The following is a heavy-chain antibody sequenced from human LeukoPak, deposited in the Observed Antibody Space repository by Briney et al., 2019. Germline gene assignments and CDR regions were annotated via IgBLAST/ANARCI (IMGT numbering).Heavy chain of an antibody. CDR2: ISGSGVST. CDR3: AKDLGYCSSTSCYIVYYGMDV. D-gene: IGHD2-2*02. CDR1: GFTFSSYA. Sequence: GGSLRLSCAASGFTFSSYAMSWVRQAPGKGLEWVSAISGSGVSTHYADSVKGRFTISRDNPKNTLYLQMNSLRAEDTAVYYCAKDLGYCSSTSCYIVYYGMDVWGQGTTVTVSS. V-gene: IGHV3-23*01. J-gene: IGHJ6*02.